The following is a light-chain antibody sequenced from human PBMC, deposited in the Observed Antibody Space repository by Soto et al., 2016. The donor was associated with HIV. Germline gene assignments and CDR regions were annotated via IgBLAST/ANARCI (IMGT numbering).Light chain of an antibody. CDR3: QQYDTYRT. CDR2: ASS. V-gene: IGKV1-6*01. Sequence: AIQMTQSPSSLSASVGDRVTITCRASQGIRNDLGWYQQRPGKPPKLLIYASSSLQSGVPSRFSGSGFGTDFTLTISSLQPEDFATYYCQQYDTYRTFGQGTKVEIK. CDR1: QGIRND. J-gene: IGKJ1*01.